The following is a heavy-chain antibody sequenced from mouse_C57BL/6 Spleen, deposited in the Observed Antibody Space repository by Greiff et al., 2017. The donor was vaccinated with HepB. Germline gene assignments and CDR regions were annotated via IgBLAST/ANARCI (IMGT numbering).Heavy chain of an antibody. J-gene: IGHJ4*01. CDR3: ARLGGVNYPYAMDY. CDR2: IYPGGGYT. Sequence: QVQLQQSGAELVRPGTSVKMSCKASGYTFTNYWIGWAKQRPGHGLEWIGDIYPGGGYTNYNEKFKGKATLTADKSSSTAYMQFSSLTSEDSAIYYCARLGGVNYPYAMDYWGQGTSVTVSS. V-gene: IGHV1-63*01. CDR1: GYTFTNYW. D-gene: IGHD2-12*01.